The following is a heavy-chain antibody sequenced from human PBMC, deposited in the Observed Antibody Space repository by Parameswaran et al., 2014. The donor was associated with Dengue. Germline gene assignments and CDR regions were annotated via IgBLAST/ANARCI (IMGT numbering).Heavy chain of an antibody. D-gene: IGHD2-8*01. J-gene: IGHJ6*02. CDR2: IKSKTDGGTT. V-gene: IGHV3-15*01. CDR3: TTDVYCTNGVCYNWGNYYGMDV. Sequence: VRPDARKGLEWVGRIKSKTDGGTTDYAAPVKGRFTISRDDSKNTLYLQMNSLKTEDTAVYYCTTDVYCTNGVCYNWGNYYGMDVWGQGTTVTVSS.